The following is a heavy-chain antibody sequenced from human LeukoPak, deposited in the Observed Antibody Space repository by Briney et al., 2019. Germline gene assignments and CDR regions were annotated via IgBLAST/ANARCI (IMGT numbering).Heavy chain of an antibody. CDR2: IKQDGSEK. Sequence: AGGSLRLSCAASGFTFSSYWMSWVRQAPGKGLEWVANIKQDGSEKYYVDSVKGRFTISRDNAKNSLYLQMNSLRAEDTAVYYCARFMIREVTADNWFDPWGQGTLVTVSS. CDR1: GFTFSSYW. V-gene: IGHV3-7*01. D-gene: IGHD3-10*01. CDR3: ARFMIREVTADNWFDP. J-gene: IGHJ5*02.